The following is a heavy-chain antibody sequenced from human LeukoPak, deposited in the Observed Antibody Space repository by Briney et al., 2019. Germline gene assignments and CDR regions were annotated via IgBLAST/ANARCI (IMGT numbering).Heavy chain of an antibody. J-gene: IGHJ1*01. CDR3: ATYYYDSGGFHFHH. CDR1: GFTFSNYD. CDR2: IWYDGSNK. Sequence: PGRSLRLSCAASGFTFSNYDVHWVRQAPGKGLEWVAVIWYDGSNKYYVDSVKGRFTISRDNSRNTLYLQMGSLRAEDMAVYYCATYYYDSGGFHFHHWGQGTLVTVSS. D-gene: IGHD3-22*01. V-gene: IGHV3-33*01.